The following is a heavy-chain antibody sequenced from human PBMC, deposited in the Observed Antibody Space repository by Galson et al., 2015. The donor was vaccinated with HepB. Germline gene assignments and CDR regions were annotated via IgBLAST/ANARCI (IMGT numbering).Heavy chain of an antibody. J-gene: IGHJ4*02. CDR3: ARGRDSGTYWYLGY. V-gene: IGHV4-61*02. D-gene: IGHD1-26*01. Sequence: WVRQPAGKGLEWIGRIYTSGSTDYNPSLKSRVTISVDTSKNQFSLKLNSVTAADTAVYYCARGRDSGTYWYLGYWGQGTLVTVSS. CDR2: IYTSGST.